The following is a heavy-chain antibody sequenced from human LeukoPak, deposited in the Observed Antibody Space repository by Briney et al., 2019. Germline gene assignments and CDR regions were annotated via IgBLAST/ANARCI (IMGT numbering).Heavy chain of an antibody. J-gene: IGHJ4*02. Sequence: GGSLRLSCAASGFTFSTYTMNWVRQAPGKGLEWVSLIYSVGTTFYADSVKGRFTISRDHSKNTLYLQMNSLRAEDTAVYYCAKDRGIAAYFFDYWGQGTLVTVSS. V-gene: IGHV3-66*01. CDR2: IYSVGTT. D-gene: IGHD6-25*01. CDR3: AKDRGIAAYFFDY. CDR1: GFTFSTYT.